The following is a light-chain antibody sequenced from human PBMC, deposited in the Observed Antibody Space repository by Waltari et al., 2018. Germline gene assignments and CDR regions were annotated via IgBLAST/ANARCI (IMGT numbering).Light chain of an antibody. CDR2: EVS. Sequence: QSALTQPASVSGSPGPSITISCTGTSSDVGSYNLVSWYQQHPGKAPKLMIYEVSKRPSGVSNRFSGSKSGKTASLTISGLQAEDEADYYCCSYAGSSTLWVFGGGTKLTVL. J-gene: IGLJ3*02. V-gene: IGLV2-23*02. CDR3: CSYAGSSTLWV. CDR1: SSDVGSYNL.